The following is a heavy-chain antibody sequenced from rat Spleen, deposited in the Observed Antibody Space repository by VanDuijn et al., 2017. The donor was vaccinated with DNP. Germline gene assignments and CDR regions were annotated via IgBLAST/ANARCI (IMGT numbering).Heavy chain of an antibody. CDR2: ITSSGGNT. V-gene: IGHV5-31*01. J-gene: IGHJ2*01. D-gene: IGHD5-1*01. CDR1: GFSLTSYG. Sequence: VQLKESGPGLVQPSQTLSLTCTVSGFSLTSYGVSWVRQPPGKGLEWVATITSSGGNTYHPDSVKGRFTISRDNARNTLYLQMNSLRSEDTATYYCTREDWVLDYWGQGVMVTVSS. CDR3: TREDWVLDY.